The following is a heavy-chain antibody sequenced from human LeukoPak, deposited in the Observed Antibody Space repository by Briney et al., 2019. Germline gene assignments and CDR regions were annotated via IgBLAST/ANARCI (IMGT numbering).Heavy chain of an antibody. J-gene: IGHJ4*02. CDR2: INPADSDT. V-gene: IGHV5-51*01. CDR3: ARSISSGWIY. Sequence: PGESLKISCKGSGYSFTSYWIGWVRRMPGTGLEWMAIINPADSDTRFSPPFQGQVIISADKSINTAYLHWGSLKASDTALYYCARSISSGWIYWGQGTLVTVFS. D-gene: IGHD6-19*01. CDR1: GYSFTSYW.